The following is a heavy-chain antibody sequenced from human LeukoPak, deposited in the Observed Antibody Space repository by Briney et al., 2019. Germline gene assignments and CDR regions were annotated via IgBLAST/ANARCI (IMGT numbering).Heavy chain of an antibody. CDR3: AREVVMGNFDY. Sequence: SETLSLTCIVSGDSISSSSYYWGWIRQPPGKGLEWIGSFYYSGSTYYNPSLKSRVTISVDTSKNQFSLKPSSVTAADTAVYYCAREVVMGNFDYWGQGTLVTVSS. J-gene: IGHJ4*02. CDR2: FYYSGST. V-gene: IGHV4-39*07. CDR1: GDSISSSSYY. D-gene: IGHD2-8*01.